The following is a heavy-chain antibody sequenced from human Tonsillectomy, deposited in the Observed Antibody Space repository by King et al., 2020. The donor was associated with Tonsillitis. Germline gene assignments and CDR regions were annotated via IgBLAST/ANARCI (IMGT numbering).Heavy chain of an antibody. Sequence: VQLVESGGGLVKPGGSLRLSCAASGFTFNNYSMNWVRRAPGKGLEWVSSISSSSSYIYYADSVKGRFTISRDNAKNSLYMQMNSLRAEDTAVYYCARDREEIVVVSDDYYYYYYGMDVWGQGTTVTVSS. J-gene: IGHJ6*02. CDR1: GFTFNNYS. CDR3: ARDREEIVVVSDDYYYYYYGMDV. V-gene: IGHV3-21*01. CDR2: ISSSSSYI. D-gene: IGHD2-15*01.